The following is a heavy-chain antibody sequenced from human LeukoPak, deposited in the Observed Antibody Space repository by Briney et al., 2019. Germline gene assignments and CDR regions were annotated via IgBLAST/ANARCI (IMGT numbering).Heavy chain of an antibody. J-gene: IGHJ5*02. V-gene: IGHV4-59*12. CDR2: IDYSGST. CDR3: ARECEFFGVVTGNYFDP. Sequence: SETLSLTCTVSGGSISSYFWSWIRQPPGKGLEWIGYIDYSGSTYYNPSLKSRVTISVDTSKNQFSLKLSSVTAADTAVYYCARECEFFGVVTGNYFDPWAQGTQVTVSS. D-gene: IGHD3-3*01. CDR1: GGSISSYF.